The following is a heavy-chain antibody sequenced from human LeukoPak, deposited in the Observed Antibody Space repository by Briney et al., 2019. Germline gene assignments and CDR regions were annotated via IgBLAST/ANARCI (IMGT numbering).Heavy chain of an antibody. D-gene: IGHD4-17*01. V-gene: IGHV3-21*01. J-gene: IGHJ4*02. Sequence: GGSLRLSCAASGFTFSSYSMNWVRQAPGKGLEWVSSISSSSSYIYYADSVKGRFTISRDNAKNSLYLQMNSLRAEDTAVYYCARDDSGSPIYGDYPQLDYWGQGTLVTVSS. CDR3: ARDDSGSPIYGDYPQLDY. CDR2: ISSSSSYI. CDR1: GFTFSSYS.